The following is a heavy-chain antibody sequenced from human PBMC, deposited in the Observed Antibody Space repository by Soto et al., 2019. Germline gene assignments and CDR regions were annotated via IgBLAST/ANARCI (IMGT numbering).Heavy chain of an antibody. D-gene: IGHD2-15*01. CDR2: INAGNGNT. Sequence: VKVSCKASGYTFTSYAMQWVRQAPGQRLEWMGWINAGNGNTKYSQKFQGRVTITRDTSASTAYMELSSLRSEDTAVYYCARDCSGGSCYLVLDHWGKGTLVTVSS. CDR1: GYTFTSYA. J-gene: IGHJ4*02. CDR3: ARDCSGGSCYLVLDH. V-gene: IGHV1-3*01.